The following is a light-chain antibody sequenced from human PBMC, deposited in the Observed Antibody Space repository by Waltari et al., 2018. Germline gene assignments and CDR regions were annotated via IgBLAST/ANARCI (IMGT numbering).Light chain of an antibody. Sequence: DIVMTQSPLSLPVSLGQPATLSCRSSQSLVHSDGKTSLNWFHQRPGQSPRRLIYKVFNREAGVPDRFSGSGSGTDFTLKISRVEAEDVGTFYCMQATQWPLTFGQGTKVEIK. CDR2: KVF. J-gene: IGKJ1*01. CDR3: MQATQWPLT. V-gene: IGKV2-30*02. CDR1: QSLVHSDGKTS.